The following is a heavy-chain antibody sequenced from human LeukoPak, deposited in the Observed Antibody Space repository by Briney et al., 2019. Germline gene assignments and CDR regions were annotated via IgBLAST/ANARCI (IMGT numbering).Heavy chain of an antibody. CDR1: GDSISSYY. J-gene: IGHJ5*02. D-gene: IGHD3-9*01. CDR2: IYSSGSI. Sequence: SETLSLTCTVSGDSISSYYWSWIRQPAGKGLEWIGRIYSSGSINYNPSLKSRVTMSIDTSKNQLSLKLSSVTAADTAVYYCARSTILRNWFDPWGQGTLVTVSS. V-gene: IGHV4-4*07. CDR3: ARSTILRNWFDP.